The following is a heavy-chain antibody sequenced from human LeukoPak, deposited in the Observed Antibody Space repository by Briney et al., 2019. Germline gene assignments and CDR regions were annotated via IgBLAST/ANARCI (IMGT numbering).Heavy chain of an antibody. V-gene: IGHV4-39*07. CDR2: INHSGST. CDR1: GGSISSSSYY. J-gene: IGHJ5*02. D-gene: IGHD4-17*01. CDR3: AIDYGDYPGLDP. Sequence: SETLSLTCTVSGGSISSSSYYWGWIRQPPGKGLEWIGEINHSGSTNYNPSLESRVTISVDTSKNQFSLKLSSVTAADTAVYYCAIDYGDYPGLDPWGQGTLVTVSS.